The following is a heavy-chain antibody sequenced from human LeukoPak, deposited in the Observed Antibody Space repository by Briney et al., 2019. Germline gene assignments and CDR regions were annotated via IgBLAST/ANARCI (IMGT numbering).Heavy chain of an antibody. V-gene: IGHV4-39*07. D-gene: IGHD2-2*01. CDR1: GGSLSSSSYY. Sequence: PSETLSLTCTVSGGSLSSSSYYWGWIRQPPGKGLEWIGSIYYGGSTYYNPPLKSRVTISVDTSKNQFSLKVSSVTAADTAVYYCARDAGHQLSRRNYYAMDVWGQGTTVTVSS. J-gene: IGHJ6*02. CDR2: IYYGGST. CDR3: ARDAGHQLSRRNYYAMDV.